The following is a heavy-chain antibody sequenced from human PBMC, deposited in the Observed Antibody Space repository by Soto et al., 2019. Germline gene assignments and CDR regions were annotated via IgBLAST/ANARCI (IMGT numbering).Heavy chain of an antibody. D-gene: IGHD3-22*01. V-gene: IGHV4-59*01. CDR2: IYYSGST. CDR1: GGSISSYY. CDR3: ARGYYDSSGHRGYDI. J-gene: IGHJ3*02. Sequence: QVQLQESGPGLVKPSETLSLTCTVSGGSISSYYWSWIRQPPGKGLEWIGYIYYSGSTNYNPSLKGRVTISVDTYTNQFTLKLSSVTAADTAVYYCARGYYDSSGHRGYDIWGQGTMVTVSS.